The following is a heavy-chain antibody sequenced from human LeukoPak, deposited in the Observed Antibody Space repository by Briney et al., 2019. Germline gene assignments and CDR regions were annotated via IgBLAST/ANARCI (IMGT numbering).Heavy chain of an antibody. CDR1: GYAFTNFC. CDR3: VRDANNRDGHGFYSFDD. D-gene: IGHD1/OR15-1a*01. V-gene: IGHV1-2*02. Sequence: ASVKVSCKASGYAFTNFCIHWVRQAPGEGLEWMGWINYDSGGTNHAQKFQDRVTMTRDMSISTVYMEVRGLTSDDTAMYFCVRDANNRDGHGFYSFDDWGQGTLVAVSS. CDR2: INYDSGGT. J-gene: IGHJ4*02.